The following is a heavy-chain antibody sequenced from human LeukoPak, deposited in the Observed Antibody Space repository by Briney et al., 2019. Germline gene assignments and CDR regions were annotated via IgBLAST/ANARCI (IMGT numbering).Heavy chain of an antibody. V-gene: IGHV4-59*01. CDR3: ARVYDYGGNPAHFDY. J-gene: IGHJ4*02. D-gene: IGHD4-23*01. CDR1: GGSISTYY. Sequence: SETLSLTCTVSGGSISTYYWSWIRQPPGKGLEWIGYIYYTGSTNYNPSLQSRVAISVDASKNQFSLNLSSVTAADTAVYYCARVYDYGGNPAHFDYWGQGTLVTVSS. CDR2: IYYTGST.